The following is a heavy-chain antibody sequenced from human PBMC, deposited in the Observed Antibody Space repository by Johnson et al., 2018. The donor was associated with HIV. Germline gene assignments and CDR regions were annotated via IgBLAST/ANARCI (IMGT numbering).Heavy chain of an antibody. CDR1: GFTFSSYG. CDR3: TTDQLQQLVHDAFDI. D-gene: IGHD6-13*01. J-gene: IGHJ3*02. V-gene: IGHV3-33*01. CDR2: IWYYGSNK. Sequence: QVQLVESGGGVVQPGRSLRLSCAASGFTFSSYGMHWVRQAPGKGLEWVAVIWYYGSNKYYADSVKGRFTISRDNSKNTLYQQMNSLKTEDTAVYYCTTDQLQQLVHDAFDIWGQGTMVTVSS.